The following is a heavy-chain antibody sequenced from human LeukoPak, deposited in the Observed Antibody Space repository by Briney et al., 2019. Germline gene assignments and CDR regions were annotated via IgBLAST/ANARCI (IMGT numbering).Heavy chain of an antibody. CDR3: ARVTSSGTRLFDY. J-gene: IGHJ4*02. CDR1: GGSISSSSYY. V-gene: IGHV4-39*07. Sequence: SETLSLTCTVSGGSISSSSYYWGWIRQPPGKGLEWIGSIYYSGSTYYNPSLKSRVTISVDTSKNQFSLKLSSVTAADTAVYYCARVTSSGTRLFDYWGQGTLVTVSS. CDR2: IYYSGST. D-gene: IGHD1-1*01.